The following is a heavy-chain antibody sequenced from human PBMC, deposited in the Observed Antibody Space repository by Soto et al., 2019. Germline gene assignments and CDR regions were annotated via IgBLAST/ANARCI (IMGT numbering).Heavy chain of an antibody. CDR1: GGTFGSYA. V-gene: IGHV1-69*01. Sequence: QVQLVLSGAEVKKPRSSVNVSWKASGGTFGSYAISWVRQAPGQGLEWMGGIIPIPGTANYAQKFQGRVTIAADESTITAYMELSSLRSEDTAVYYCARSQGSSTSLEIYYYYYYGMDVWGQGTTVTVSS. D-gene: IGHD2-2*01. CDR3: ARSQGSSTSLEIYYYYYYGMDV. CDR2: IIPIPGTA. J-gene: IGHJ6*02.